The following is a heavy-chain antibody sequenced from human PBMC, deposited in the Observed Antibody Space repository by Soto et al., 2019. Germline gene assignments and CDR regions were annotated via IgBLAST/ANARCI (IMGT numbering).Heavy chain of an antibody. CDR2: ISYDGVNK. D-gene: IGHD6-19*01. V-gene: IGHV3-30*03. J-gene: IGHJ4*02. Sequence: GGSLRLSCAASGFTFSTYGMHWVRQAPGKGLEWVAVISYDGVNKYYADSVKGRFTISRDNSKNTLYLQMNSLRAEDTAVYYCARERSSGYFDYWGQGTLVTVSS. CDR1: GFTFSTYG. CDR3: ARERSSGYFDY.